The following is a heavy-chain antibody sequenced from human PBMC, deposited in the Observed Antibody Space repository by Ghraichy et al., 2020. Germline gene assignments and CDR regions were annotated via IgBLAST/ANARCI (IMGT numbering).Heavy chain of an antibody. Sequence: GGSLRLSCAASGFTFGDYAMHWVRQAPGKGLEWVSGISWNSGSVGYADSVKGRFTISRDNAKNSLYLQMNSLRTEDTALYYCAKVVRGRQSTGYYFEYWGQGTLVTVSS. J-gene: IGHJ4*02. CDR2: ISWNSGSV. D-gene: IGHD3-10*02. CDR3: AKVVRGRQSTGYYFEY. V-gene: IGHV3-9*01. CDR1: GFTFGDYA.